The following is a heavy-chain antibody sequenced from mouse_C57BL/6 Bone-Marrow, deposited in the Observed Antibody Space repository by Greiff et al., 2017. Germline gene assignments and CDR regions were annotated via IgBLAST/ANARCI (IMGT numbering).Heavy chain of an antibody. V-gene: IGHV1-81*01. J-gene: IGHJ1*03. CDR3: ALYYGSSFYWYFDV. D-gene: IGHD1-1*01. Sequence: QVQLQLSGAELARPGASVKLSCKASGYTFTSYGISWVKQRTGLGLEWIGEIYPRSGNTYYNEKFKGKATLTADKSSSTAYMELRSLTSEDSAVYFCALYYGSSFYWYFDVWGTGTTVTVSS. CDR1: GYTFTSYG. CDR2: IYPRSGNT.